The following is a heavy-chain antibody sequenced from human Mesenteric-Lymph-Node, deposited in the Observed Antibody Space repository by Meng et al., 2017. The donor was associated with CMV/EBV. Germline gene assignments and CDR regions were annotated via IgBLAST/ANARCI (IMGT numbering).Heavy chain of an antibody. J-gene: IGHJ6*02. CDR3: ARWDCSGTSCYGNFFYYYGMDV. D-gene: IGHD2-2*01. CDR2: IYLGDSDT. Sequence: GGSLRLSCAASGFTFSNAWIGWVRQVPGKGLEWMGIIYLGDSDTRYSPPFQGQVTISDDKSISTAYLQWSSLKASDTAMYYCARWDCSGTSCYGNFFYYYGMDVWGQGTTVTVSS. CDR1: GFTFSNAW. V-gene: IGHV5-51*01.